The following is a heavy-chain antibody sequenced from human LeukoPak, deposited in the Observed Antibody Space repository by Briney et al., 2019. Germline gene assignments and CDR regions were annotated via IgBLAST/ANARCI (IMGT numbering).Heavy chain of an antibody. Sequence: SVKVSCKASGGTFSSYAISWVRQAPGQGLEWMGGIIPIFGTANYAQKFQGRVTITTDESTSTAYMELSSLRSEDTAVYYCARVPGYSGSGNYFEYWYIDLWGRGTLVTVSS. V-gene: IGHV1-69*05. CDR3: ARVPGYSGSGNYFEYWYIDL. CDR1: GGTFSSYA. CDR2: IIPIFGTA. D-gene: IGHD3-10*01. J-gene: IGHJ2*01.